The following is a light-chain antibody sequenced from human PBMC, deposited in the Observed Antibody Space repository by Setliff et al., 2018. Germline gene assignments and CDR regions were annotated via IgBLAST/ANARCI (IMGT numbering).Light chain of an antibody. Sequence: NFMLTQPHSVSESPGKTVTISCTRSSGSIASNYVQWYQQRPGSSPTTVIYEDNQRPSGVPDRFSGSIDSSSNSASLTISGLKTEDEADYYCQSYDSSNHVVFGGGTKVNV. V-gene: IGLV6-57*01. CDR1: SGSIASNY. CDR3: QSYDSSNHVV. J-gene: IGLJ2*01. CDR2: EDN.